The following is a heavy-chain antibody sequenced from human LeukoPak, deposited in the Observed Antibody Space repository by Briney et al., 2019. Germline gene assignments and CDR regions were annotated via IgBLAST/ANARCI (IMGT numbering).Heavy chain of an antibody. CDR1: GGSFSGFY. CDR3: ARGRVYYAPFDY. D-gene: IGHD3-10*01. Sequence: KPSETLSLTCAVYGGSFSGFYWSWIRQPPGKGLEWIGELNHSGSTNYNPSLKSRVTISVDTSKNQFSLKPSSVTAADTAVYYCARGRVYYAPFDYWGQGTLVTVSS. V-gene: IGHV4-34*01. J-gene: IGHJ4*02. CDR2: LNHSGST.